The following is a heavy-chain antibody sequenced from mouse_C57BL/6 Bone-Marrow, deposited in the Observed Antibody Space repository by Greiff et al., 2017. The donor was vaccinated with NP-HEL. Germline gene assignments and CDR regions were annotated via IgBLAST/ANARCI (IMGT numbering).Heavy chain of an antibody. CDR1: GYTFTSYW. V-gene: IGHV1-55*01. CDR2: IYPGSGST. Sequence: VQLQQPGAELVKPGASVKMSCKASGYTFTSYWITWVKQRPGQGLEWIGDIYPGSGSTNYNEKFKSKATLTVDTSSSTAYMQLSSLTSEDSAVYYCARSGNGYGNYGAWFAYWGQGTLVTVSA. CDR3: ARSGNGYGNYGAWFAY. J-gene: IGHJ3*01. D-gene: IGHD2-10*02.